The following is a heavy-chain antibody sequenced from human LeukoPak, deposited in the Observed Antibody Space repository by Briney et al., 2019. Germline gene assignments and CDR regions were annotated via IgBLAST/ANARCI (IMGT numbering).Heavy chain of an antibody. CDR3: ARDGEVTTYYYYYMDV. V-gene: IGHV1-8*01. CDR1: GYTFTSYD. J-gene: IGHJ6*03. Sequence: ASVKVSCKASGYTFTSYDINWVRQATGQGLEWMGWMNPNSGNTGYAQKFQGRVTMTRNTSISTAYMELSSLRSEDTAVYYCARDGEVTTYYYYYMDVWGKGTTVTVSS. CDR2: MNPNSGNT. D-gene: IGHD4-17*01.